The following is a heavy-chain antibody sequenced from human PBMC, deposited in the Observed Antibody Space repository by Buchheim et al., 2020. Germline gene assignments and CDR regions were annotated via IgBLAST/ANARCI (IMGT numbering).Heavy chain of an antibody. CDR3: ARAEGYSSSSLWFDP. CDR2: IDWDDDK. D-gene: IGHD6-6*01. J-gene: IGHJ5*02. V-gene: IGHV2-70*04. CDR1: GFSLSTSGMR. Sequence: QVTLKESGPALVKPTQTLTLTCTFSGFSLSTSGMRVSWIRQPPGKALEWLARIDWDDDKFYSTSLKTRLTISKDTSKNQVVLTMTNMDPVDTATYYCARAEGYSSSSLWFDPWGQGTL.